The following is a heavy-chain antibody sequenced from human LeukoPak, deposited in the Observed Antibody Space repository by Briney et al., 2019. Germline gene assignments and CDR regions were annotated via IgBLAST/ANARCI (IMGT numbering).Heavy chain of an antibody. D-gene: IGHD3-9*01. V-gene: IGHV3-43*02. CDR1: GFTFDDYA. CDR3: AKGHNYSDILTGTLDY. Sequence: GGSLRLSCAASGFTFDDYAMHWVRQAPGKGLEWVSLISGDGGSTYYADSVKGRFTISRDNSKNSLYLQMNSLRTEDTALYYCAKGHNYSDILTGTLDYWGQGTLVTVSS. CDR2: ISGDGGST. J-gene: IGHJ4*02.